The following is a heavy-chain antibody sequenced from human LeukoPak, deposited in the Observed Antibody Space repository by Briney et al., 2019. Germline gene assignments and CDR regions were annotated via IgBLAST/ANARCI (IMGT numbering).Heavy chain of an antibody. CDR2: ISGSGGSI. D-gene: IGHD2-21*02. V-gene: IGHV3-23*01. CDR1: GFTFSHYG. J-gene: IGHJ4*02. CDR3: AKSHHVTAIDY. Sequence: GGSLRLSCAASGFTFSHYGMTWVRQAPGKGLEWVSAISGSGGSIYYAGSVKGRFTISRDNSKNTLYLQMNSLRADDTAVYYCAKSHHVTAIDYWGQGTLVTVSS.